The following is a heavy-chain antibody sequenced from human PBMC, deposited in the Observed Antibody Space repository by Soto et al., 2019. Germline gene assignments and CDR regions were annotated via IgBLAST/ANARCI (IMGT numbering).Heavy chain of an antibody. D-gene: IGHD3-22*01. CDR3: AKDQGSNYYDSSALDH. CDR2: ISDGGAKT. CDR1: GFTFSDYA. V-gene: IGHV3-30*02. J-gene: IGHJ5*02. Sequence: QVHLEESGGGLVLPGGSLRLSCAASGFTFSDYAMHWVRQAPGKGLQWVAFISDGGAKTFYEESVKGRLTISRDNSKRTLTLQMNSLRTEDTATYYCAKDQGSNYYDSSALDHWGQGTLVTVSS.